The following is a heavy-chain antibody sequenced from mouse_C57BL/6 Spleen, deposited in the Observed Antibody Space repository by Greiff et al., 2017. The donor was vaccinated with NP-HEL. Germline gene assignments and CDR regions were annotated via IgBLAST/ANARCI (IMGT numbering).Heavy chain of an antibody. CDR2: INPSSGYT. CDR1: GYTFTSYW. Sequence: VQLHQSGAELAKPGASVKLSCKASGYTFTSYWLHWVNQRLGQGLEWIGYINPSSGYTKYNQKFKDKATLTADKSSSTAYMQLSSRTDEDSAVYYCARSHYAMDYWGQGTSVTVSS. CDR3: ARSHYAMDY. V-gene: IGHV1-7*01. J-gene: IGHJ4*01.